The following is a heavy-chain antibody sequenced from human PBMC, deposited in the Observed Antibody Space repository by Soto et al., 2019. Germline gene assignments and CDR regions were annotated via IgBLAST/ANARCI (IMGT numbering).Heavy chain of an antibody. CDR3: ARGSYFGVALWDYYYGMDV. CDR1: VFTFSSYG. V-gene: IGHV3-33*01. Sequence: SLRLSCAASVFTFSSYGMHWVRQAPGKGLEWVAVIWYDGSNKYYADSVKGRFTISRDNSKNTLYLQMNSLRAEDTAVYYCARGSYFGVALWDYYYGMDVWGQGTTVTVSS. J-gene: IGHJ6*02. CDR2: IWYDGSNK. D-gene: IGHD3-3*01.